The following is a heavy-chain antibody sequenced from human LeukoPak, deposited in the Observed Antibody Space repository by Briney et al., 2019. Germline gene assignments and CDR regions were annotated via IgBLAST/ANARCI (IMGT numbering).Heavy chain of an antibody. D-gene: IGHD2-21*02. V-gene: IGHV3-20*04. CDR1: GFTFGNYG. Sequence: GGSLRLSCAASGFTFGNYGMSWVRQAPGKGLEWVSGINWNGGSTGYADSVEGRFTISRDNAKNSQYLQMNSLSVEDTALYCCARAQTYGDSRLLLDYWGQGTLVTVSS. CDR2: INWNGGST. J-gene: IGHJ4*02. CDR3: ARAQTYGDSRLLLDY.